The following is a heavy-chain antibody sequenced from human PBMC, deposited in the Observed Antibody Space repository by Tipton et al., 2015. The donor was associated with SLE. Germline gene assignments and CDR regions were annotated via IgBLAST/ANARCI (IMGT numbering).Heavy chain of an antibody. Sequence: QSGPEVKKPGESLKISCKGSGYSFTSYWIGWVRQMPGKGLEWMGIIYPGDSDTRYSPSFQGQVTISADKSISTAYLQWSSLKASHTAMYYCARRQEGWSGYEKTNYYMDVWGKGTPVTVSS. CDR2: IYPGDSDT. CDR1: GYSFTSYW. D-gene: IGHD5-12*01. J-gene: IGHJ6*03. CDR3: ARRQEGWSGYEKTNYYMDV. V-gene: IGHV5-51*03.